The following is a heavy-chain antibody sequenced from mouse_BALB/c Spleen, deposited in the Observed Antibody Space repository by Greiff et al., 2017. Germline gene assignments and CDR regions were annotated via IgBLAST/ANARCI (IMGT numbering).Heavy chain of an antibody. J-gene: IGHJ4*01. CDR1: GYSITSDYA. CDR2: ISYSGST. Sequence: VQLKESGPGLVKPSQSLSLTCTVTGYSITSDYAWNWIRQFPGNKLEWMGYISYSGSTSYNPSLKSRISITRDTSKNQFFLQLNSVTTEDTATYYCARKLLRYAMDYWGQGTSVTVAS. CDR3: ARKLLRYAMDY. D-gene: IGHD1-1*01. V-gene: IGHV3-2*02.